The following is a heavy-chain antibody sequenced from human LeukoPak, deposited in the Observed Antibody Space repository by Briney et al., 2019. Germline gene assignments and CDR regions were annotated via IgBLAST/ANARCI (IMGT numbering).Heavy chain of an antibody. CDR1: GFTFSSYS. V-gene: IGHV3-48*04. CDR2: ISSSSSTI. D-gene: IGHD2-21*01. J-gene: IGHJ6*02. CDR3: ARVGPYYGMDV. Sequence: QAGGSLRLSCAASGFTFSSYSMNQVRQAPGKGLEWVSYISSSSSTIYYADSVKGRFTISRDNAKNSLYLQMNSLRAEDTAVYYCARVGPYYGMDVWGQGTTVTVSS.